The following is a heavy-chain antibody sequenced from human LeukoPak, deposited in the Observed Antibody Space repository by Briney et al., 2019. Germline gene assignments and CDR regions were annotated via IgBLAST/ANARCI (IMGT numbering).Heavy chain of an antibody. CDR1: GFTFSSYA. Sequence: GGSLRLSCAASGFTFSSYAMSWVRQAPGKGLEWVSLISGSGGTTYYADSVKGRFTISRDNSMNTLYLQMNSLRVEDTAVYYCAKVARYFDWLPYDYWGQGTLVTVSS. CDR2: ISGSGGTT. J-gene: IGHJ4*02. V-gene: IGHV3-23*01. CDR3: AKVARYFDWLPYDY. D-gene: IGHD3-9*01.